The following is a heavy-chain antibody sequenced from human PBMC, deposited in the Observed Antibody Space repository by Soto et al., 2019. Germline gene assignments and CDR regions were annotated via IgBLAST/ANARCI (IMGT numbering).Heavy chain of an antibody. CDR1: GGTFSSYA. J-gene: IGHJ6*02. CDR3: ASGQAKRGYSYGNYYYYGMDV. Sequence: ASVKVSCKASGGTFSSYAISWVRQAPGQGLEWMGGIIPIFGTANYAQKFQGRVTITADESTSTAYMELSSLGSEDTAVYYCASGQAKRGYSYGNYYYYGMDVWGQGTTVTVSS. CDR2: IIPIFGTA. D-gene: IGHD5-18*01. V-gene: IGHV1-69*13.